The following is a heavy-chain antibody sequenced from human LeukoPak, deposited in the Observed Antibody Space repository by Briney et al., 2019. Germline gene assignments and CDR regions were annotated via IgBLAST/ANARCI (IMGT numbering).Heavy chain of an antibody. V-gene: IGHV4-59*08. D-gene: IGHD1-26*01. CDR1: GGSISSYY. J-gene: IGHJ4*02. CDR3: ARHLGGGATVRPPYY. CDR2: IYYSGST. Sequence: SETLSLTCTVSGGSISSYYWSWIRQPPGKGLEWIGYIYYSGSTNYNPSLKSRVTISVDTSKNQFSLKLSSVTAADTAVYYCARHLGGGATVRPPYYWGQGTLVTVSS.